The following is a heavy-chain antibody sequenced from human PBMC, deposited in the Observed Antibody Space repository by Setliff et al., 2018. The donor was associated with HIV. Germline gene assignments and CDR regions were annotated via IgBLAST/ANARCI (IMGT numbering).Heavy chain of an antibody. CDR1: GGIFSSYA. CDR2: IIPLFGST. CDR3: ARAQQKLVQFYYYMDV. D-gene: IGHD6-13*01. V-gene: IGHV1-69*05. Sequence: SVKVSCKASGGIFSSYAFSWVRQAPGQGLEWMGGIIPLFGSTDYAQKFQGRLTITTDESTSTAYMELSGLRSEDTAVYYCARAQQKLVQFYYYMDVWGKGTTVTVSS. J-gene: IGHJ6*03.